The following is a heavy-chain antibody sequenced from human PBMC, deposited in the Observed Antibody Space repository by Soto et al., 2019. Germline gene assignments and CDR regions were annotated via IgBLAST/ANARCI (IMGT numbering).Heavy chain of an antibody. Sequence: QVQLVESGGGVVQPGRSLRLSCAASGFTFSSYGMHWVRQAPGKGLEWVAVIWYDGSNKYYADSVKGRFTISRDNSKNTLYLQMNSLRAEDTAVYYCARGIAAAVAGLRYYGMDVWGQGTTVTVSS. D-gene: IGHD6-19*01. CDR3: ARGIAAAVAGLRYYGMDV. CDR1: GFTFSSYG. J-gene: IGHJ6*02. V-gene: IGHV3-33*01. CDR2: IWYDGSNK.